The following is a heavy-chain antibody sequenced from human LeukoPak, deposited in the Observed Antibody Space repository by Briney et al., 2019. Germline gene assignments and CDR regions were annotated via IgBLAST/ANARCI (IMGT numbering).Heavy chain of an antibody. Sequence: PGGSLRLSCAASGFTLSSYSMNWVRQAPGKGLEWVSSVSSSSSYIYYADSVKGRFTISRDNAKNSLYLQMNSLRAEDTAVYYCARSYQRYSSTWYTYMDVWGKGTTVTVSS. CDR3: ARSYQRYSSTWYTYMDV. J-gene: IGHJ6*03. CDR2: VSSSSSYI. CDR1: GFTLSSYS. D-gene: IGHD6-13*01. V-gene: IGHV3-21*01.